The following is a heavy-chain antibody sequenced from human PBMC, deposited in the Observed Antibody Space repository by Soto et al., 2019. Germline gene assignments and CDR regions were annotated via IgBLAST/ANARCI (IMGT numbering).Heavy chain of an antibody. J-gene: IGHJ3*02. CDR1: GYTFTSYD. CDR3: ARKLSTYYYDSSGYSRSNAFDI. V-gene: IGHV1-8*01. Sequence: GASVKVSCKASGYTFTSYDINWVRQATGQGLEWMGWMNPNSGNTGYAQKFQGRVTMTRNTSISTAYMELSSLRSEDTAVYYCARKLSTYYYDSSGYSRSNAFDIWGQGTMVTVSS. CDR2: MNPNSGNT. D-gene: IGHD3-22*01.